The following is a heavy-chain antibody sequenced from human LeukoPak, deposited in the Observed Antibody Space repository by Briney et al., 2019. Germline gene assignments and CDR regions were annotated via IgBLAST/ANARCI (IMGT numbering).Heavy chain of an antibody. CDR2: INHSGST. D-gene: IGHD3-3*01. Sequence: SETLSLTCAVYGGSFSGYYWSWIRQPPGKGLEWIGEINHSGSTNYNPSLKSRVTISVDTSKNQFSLKLSSVTAADTAVYYCARVRIFWSGYQKYYFDYWGQGTLVTVSS. CDR1: GGSFSGYY. J-gene: IGHJ4*02. CDR3: ARVRIFWSGYQKYYFDY. V-gene: IGHV4-34*01.